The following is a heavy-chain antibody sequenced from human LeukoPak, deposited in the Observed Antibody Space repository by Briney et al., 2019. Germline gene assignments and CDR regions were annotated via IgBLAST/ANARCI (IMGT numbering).Heavy chain of an antibody. D-gene: IGHD4-17*01. CDR2: ISPNSGGT. V-gene: IGHV1-2*02. CDR3: ARALNDYGDYDPLNWFDP. CDR1: VYTFTGYY. Sequence: ASVKVSFKASVYTFTGYYMHWVRQAPGQGLEWMGWISPNSGGTNYAQKFQGRVTMTRDTSISTAYMELSRLRSDDTAVYYCARALNDYGDYDPLNWFDPWGQGTLVTVSS. J-gene: IGHJ5*02.